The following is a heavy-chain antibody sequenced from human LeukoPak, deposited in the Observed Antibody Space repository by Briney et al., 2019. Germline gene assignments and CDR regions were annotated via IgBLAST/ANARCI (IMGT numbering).Heavy chain of an antibody. CDR2: IYYSGST. J-gene: IGHJ4*02. D-gene: IGHD3-22*01. V-gene: IGHV4-59*08. Sequence: SETLSLTCTVSGGSISSYYWSWIRQPPGKGLEWIGYIYYSGSTNYNPSLKSRVTISVDTSKNQFSLKLSSVTAADTAVYYCARLKSRTSPPWGYYYDSSGNYYFDYWGQGTLVTVSS. CDR3: ARLKSRTSPPWGYYYDSSGNYYFDY. CDR1: GGSISSYY.